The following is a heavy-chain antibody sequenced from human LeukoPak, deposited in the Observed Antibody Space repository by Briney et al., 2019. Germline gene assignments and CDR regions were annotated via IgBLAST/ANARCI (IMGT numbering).Heavy chain of an antibody. CDR3: AKETKVGENLYYFDY. D-gene: IGHD1-26*01. V-gene: IGHV3-9*01. Sequence: GGSLRLSCVASGFKFNDYAMHWVRQAPGKGLEWVSGLSWHSGSIGYADSVKGRFIISRDNAKNSLYLEMNSLRPADSALYYCAKETKVGENLYYFDYWGRGTLVTVSS. CDR1: GFKFNDYA. CDR2: LSWHSGSI. J-gene: IGHJ4*02.